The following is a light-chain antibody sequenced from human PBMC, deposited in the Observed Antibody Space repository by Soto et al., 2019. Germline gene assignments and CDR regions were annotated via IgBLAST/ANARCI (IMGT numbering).Light chain of an antibody. V-gene: IGKV3-20*01. CDR1: PSISSSY. CDR3: QQYDRSPRT. J-gene: IGKJ1*01. CDR2: GAS. Sequence: EIVLTQSPGTLSLSPGEGATLSCRASPSISSSYLAWYQQKPGQAPRLLIHGASSRATGIPDRFSGSGSGTDFTLTISRLEPEDFEVYYCQQYDRSPRTFGQGTKVEV.